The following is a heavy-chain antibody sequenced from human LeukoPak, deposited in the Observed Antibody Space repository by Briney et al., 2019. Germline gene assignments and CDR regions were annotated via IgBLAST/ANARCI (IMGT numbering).Heavy chain of an antibody. CDR2: MNPNSGNT. V-gene: IGHV1-8*02. Sequence: ASVKVSCKASGYTFTGYYMHWVRQATGQGLEWMGWMNPNSGNTGYAQKFQGRVTMTRNTSISTAYMELSSLRSEDTAVYYCARSSGSYWLGYFDLWGRGTLVTVSS. CDR1: GYTFTGYY. CDR3: ARSSGSYWLGYFDL. J-gene: IGHJ2*01. D-gene: IGHD1-26*01.